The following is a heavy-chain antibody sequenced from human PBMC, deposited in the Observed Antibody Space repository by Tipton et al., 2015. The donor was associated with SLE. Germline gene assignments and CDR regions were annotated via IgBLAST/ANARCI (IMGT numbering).Heavy chain of an antibody. V-gene: IGHV4-59*08. D-gene: IGHD3-10*01. CDR2: VCNSGST. CDR3: ARQRLRLLSPLDA. J-gene: IGHJ6*02. CDR1: GASVGTYC. Sequence: TLSLTCTVSGASVGTYCWNWLRQSPGKGLEWIGCVCNSGSTNYSPSLESRGTISVDTSKHQFSLELTSVTAADTAVYFCARQRLRLLSPLDAWGQGTTVIVSS.